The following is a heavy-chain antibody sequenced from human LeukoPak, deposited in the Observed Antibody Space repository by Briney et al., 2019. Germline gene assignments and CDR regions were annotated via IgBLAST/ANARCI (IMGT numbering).Heavy chain of an antibody. CDR2: ITSSGTST. D-gene: IGHD1-26*01. V-gene: IGHV3-11*01. J-gene: IGHJ3*01. CDR1: GFTFSSYN. Sequence: GGSLRLSCAASGFTFSSYNNNWIRQAPGKGLEWISYITSSGTSTYYPVSVRGRFTISRDNARNSVYLQMKNLRADDTAVYYCARVVGATTSAAFDYWGQGTMVTVSS. CDR3: ARVVGATTSAAFDY.